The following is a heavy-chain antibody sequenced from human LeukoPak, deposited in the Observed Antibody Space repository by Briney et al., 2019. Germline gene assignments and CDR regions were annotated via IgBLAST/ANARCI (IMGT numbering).Heavy chain of an antibody. J-gene: IGHJ4*02. V-gene: IGHV3-21*01. CDR2: ISSSSSYI. CDR1: GFTFSSYS. Sequence: GGSLRLSCAASGFTFSSYSMNWVRQAPGKGLEWVSSISSSSSYIYYADSVKGRFTISRDNAKNSLYLQMTSLRAGDTAVYYCARESRDYYDSTELDYWGQGTLVTVSS. D-gene: IGHD3-22*01. CDR3: ARESRDYYDSTELDY.